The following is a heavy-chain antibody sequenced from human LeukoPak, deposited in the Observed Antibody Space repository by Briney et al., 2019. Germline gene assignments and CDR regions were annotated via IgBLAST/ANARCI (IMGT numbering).Heavy chain of an antibody. CDR1: GVTFTSSA. CDR3: AADRAVVAAKTTVTGFDP. D-gene: IGHD2-15*01. CDR2: IVVGSGNT. V-gene: IGHV1-58*02. J-gene: IGHJ5*02. Sequence: ASVKVSCKASGVTFTSSAMQWVRQARGQRLEWIGWIVVGSGNTNYAQKFQERVTITRDMSTSTAYMELSSLRSEDTAVYYCAADRAVVAAKTTVTGFDPWGQGTLVTVSS.